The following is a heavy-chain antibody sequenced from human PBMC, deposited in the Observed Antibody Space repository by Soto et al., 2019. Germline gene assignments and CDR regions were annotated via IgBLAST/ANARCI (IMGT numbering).Heavy chain of an antibody. V-gene: IGHV3-33*01. CDR1: GFTFSSYG. J-gene: IGHJ2*01. CDR2: IWYDGSNK. Sequence: QVQLVESGGGVVQPGRSLRLSCAASGFTFSSYGMHWVRQAPGKGLEWVAVIWYDGSNKYYADSVKGRFTISRDNSKNPLYLQMNSLRAEYTAVYYCAREAYDSSGYYSGGWYFDLWGRGTLVTVSS. D-gene: IGHD3-22*01. CDR3: AREAYDSSGYYSGGWYFDL.